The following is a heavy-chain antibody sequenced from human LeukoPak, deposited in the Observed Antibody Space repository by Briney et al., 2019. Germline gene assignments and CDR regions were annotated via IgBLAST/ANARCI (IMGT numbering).Heavy chain of an antibody. CDR1: GSRFTIYC. J-gene: IGHJ6*02. CDR3: ARPRLPYYYYGMDV. V-gene: IGHV5-51*01. D-gene: IGHD4-11*01. Sequence: GGSLQISCKGSGSRFTIYCSGGVRQMPGRGLGWVGIIYPGDSDTRYSPSFQGQVTISADKSISTAYLQWSSLKASDTAMYYCARPRLPYYYYGMDVWGQGTTVTVSS. CDR2: IYPGDSDT.